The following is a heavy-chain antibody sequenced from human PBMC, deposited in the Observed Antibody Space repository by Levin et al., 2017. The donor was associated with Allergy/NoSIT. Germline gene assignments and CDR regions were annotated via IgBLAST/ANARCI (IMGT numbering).Heavy chain of an antibody. D-gene: IGHD2-15*01. CDR1: GYTFTSYD. CDR2: MNPNSGNT. CDR3: ARGGVGYCSGNSCLNY. Sequence: GASVKVSCKASGYTFTSYDMNWVRQATGQGLEWMGWMNPNSGNTGYAQKFQGRVTMTRNTSISTAYMELSSLRSEDTAVYYCARGGVGYCSGNSCLNYWGQGTLVTVSS. V-gene: IGHV1-8*01. J-gene: IGHJ4*02.